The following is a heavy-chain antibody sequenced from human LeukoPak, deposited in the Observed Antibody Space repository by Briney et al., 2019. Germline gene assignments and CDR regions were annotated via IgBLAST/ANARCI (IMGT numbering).Heavy chain of an antibody. J-gene: IGHJ4*02. CDR2: ISSSSSTI. CDR1: GFTFSSYS. CDR3: AREIGVGGGKYVWGSYRYDY. V-gene: IGHV3-48*01. D-gene: IGHD3-16*02. Sequence: GGSLRLSRAASGFTFSSYSMNWVRQAPGKGLEWVSYISSSSSTIYYADSVKGRFTISRDNAKNSLYLQMNSLRAEDTAVYYCAREIGVGGGKYVWGSYRYDYWGQGTLVTVSS.